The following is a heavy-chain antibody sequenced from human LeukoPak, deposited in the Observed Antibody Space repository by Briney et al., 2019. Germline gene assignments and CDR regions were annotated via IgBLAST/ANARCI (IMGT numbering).Heavy chain of an antibody. J-gene: IGHJ4*02. CDR2: MSGSGGST. D-gene: IGHD3-22*01. V-gene: IGHV3-23*01. CDR3: AKSSYYDASGYYREYYFDY. CDR1: GFTFSDYA. Sequence: PGGSLRLSCAASGFTFSDYAMSWVRQAPGKGLEWVSSMSGSGGSTYYADSVKGRFTVSRDNSKNTLYLQMDRLRAEDTAVYYCAKSSYYDASGYYREYYFDYWGQGTLVTVSS.